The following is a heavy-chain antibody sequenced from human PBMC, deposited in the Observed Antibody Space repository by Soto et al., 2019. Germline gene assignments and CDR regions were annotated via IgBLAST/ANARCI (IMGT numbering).Heavy chain of an antibody. Sequence: ASVKVSCKASGITFSSYAMHWVRQAPGQRLEWMGWINAGNGDTRYSQIFQGRVPLTRDTSASTVYLDLSSLRSEDTAIYYCARAISGYVTWGQGTLVTSPQ. CDR2: INAGNGDT. D-gene: IGHD5-12*01. V-gene: IGHV1-3*01. J-gene: IGHJ5*02. CDR1: GITFSSYA. CDR3: ARAISGYVT.